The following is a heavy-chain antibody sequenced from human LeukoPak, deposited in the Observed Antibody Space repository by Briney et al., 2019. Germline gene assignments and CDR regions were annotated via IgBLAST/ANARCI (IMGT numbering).Heavy chain of an antibody. CDR1: GGSISSYY. CDR2: IYHSGST. V-gene: IGHV4-59*12. CDR3: ARGYGDYSTPDY. D-gene: IGHD4-17*01. J-gene: IGHJ4*02. Sequence: PSETLSLTCTVSGGSISSYYWSWIRQPPGKGLEWIGYIYHSGSTYYNPSLKSRVTISVDRSKNQFSLKLSSVTAADTAVYYCARGYGDYSTPDYWGQGTLVTVSS.